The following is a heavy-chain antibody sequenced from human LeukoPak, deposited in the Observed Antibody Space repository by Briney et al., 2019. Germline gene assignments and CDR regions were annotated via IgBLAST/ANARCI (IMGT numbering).Heavy chain of an antibody. CDR2: ISGSGVST. CDR1: GFTFSSYA. Sequence: PGGSLRLSCAASGFTFSSYAMGWVRQAPGKGLEWVSAISGSGVSTYYADSVKGRFIISRDNSKNTLYLQMNSLRAEDTAMCHCAKDPRNYGSGTDAFDIWGQGTMVTVSS. V-gene: IGHV3-23*01. D-gene: IGHD3-10*01. CDR3: AKDPRNYGSGTDAFDI. J-gene: IGHJ3*02.